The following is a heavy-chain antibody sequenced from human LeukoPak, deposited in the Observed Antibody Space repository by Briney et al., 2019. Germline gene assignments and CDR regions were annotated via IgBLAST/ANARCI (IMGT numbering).Heavy chain of an antibody. D-gene: IGHD3/OR15-3a*01. J-gene: IGHJ4*02. V-gene: IGHV4-39*01. CDR3: ARQTGSGLFILP. Sequence: PSETLSLTCTVSGGSISSSSYYWDWIRQPPGKGLEWIGSIYYSGNTYYNASLKSQVSISIDTSKNQFSLKLTSVTAADTAVYYCARQTGSGLFILPGGQGTLVTVSS. CDR1: GGSISSSSYY. CDR2: IYYSGNT.